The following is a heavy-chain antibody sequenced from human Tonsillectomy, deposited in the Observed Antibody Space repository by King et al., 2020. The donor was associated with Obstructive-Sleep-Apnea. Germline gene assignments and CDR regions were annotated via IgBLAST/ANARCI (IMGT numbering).Heavy chain of an antibody. Sequence: VQLVESGGGVVQPGRSLRLSCAASGFTFSSYGMHWVRQAPGKGLEWVAVIWYDGSNKYYADSVKGRFTISRDNSKNTLYLQMNSLRAGDTAVYYCERMEGRLLWFGELSPLDYWGQGTLVTVSS. V-gene: IGHV3-33*01. CDR1: GFTFSSYG. CDR3: ERMEGRLLWFGELSPLDY. D-gene: IGHD3-10*01. CDR2: IWYDGSNK. J-gene: IGHJ4*02.